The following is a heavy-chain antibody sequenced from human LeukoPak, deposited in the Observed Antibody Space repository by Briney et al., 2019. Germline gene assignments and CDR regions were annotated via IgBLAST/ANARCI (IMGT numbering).Heavy chain of an antibody. D-gene: IGHD3-10*01. CDR1: GFTFSGYG. CDR3: AKGSSMVRGAPYYYYGMDV. CDR2: ISYDGSNK. V-gene: IGHV3-30*18. J-gene: IGHJ6*04. Sequence: GRSLRLSCAASGFTFSGYGMHWVRQAPGKGLEWVAVISYDGSNKYYADSVKGRFTISRDNSKNTLYLQMNSLRAEDTAVYYCAKGSSMVRGAPYYYYGMDVWGKATTVTVSS.